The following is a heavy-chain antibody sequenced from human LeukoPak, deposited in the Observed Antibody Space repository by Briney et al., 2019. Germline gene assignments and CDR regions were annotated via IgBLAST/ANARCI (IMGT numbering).Heavy chain of an antibody. V-gene: IGHV3-23*01. D-gene: IGHD3-9*01. CDR1: GFTFSSYA. CDR2: ISGSGGST. CDR3: AKTTTYDILTGYNYFDY. J-gene: IGHJ4*02. Sequence: PGGSLRLSCAASGFTFSSYAMSWVRQAPGKGLECVSAISGSGGSTYYADSVKGRFTISRDNSKNTLYLQMNSLRAEDTAVYYCAKTTTYDILTGYNYFDYWGQGTLVTVSS.